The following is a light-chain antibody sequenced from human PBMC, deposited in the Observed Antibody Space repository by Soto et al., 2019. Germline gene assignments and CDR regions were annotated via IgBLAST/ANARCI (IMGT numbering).Light chain of an antibody. Sequence: IVLAQSPDTLSLSPGEGARLSCRASKSFSGSYLALYQQKPGQAPRLLIYDASNRATGIPARFSGSGSGTDFTLTISRLEPEDFAVYYCQQYGSSGTLGQGTKVDI. J-gene: IGKJ1*01. CDR1: KSFSGSY. V-gene: IGKV3-20*01. CDR3: QQYGSSGT. CDR2: DAS.